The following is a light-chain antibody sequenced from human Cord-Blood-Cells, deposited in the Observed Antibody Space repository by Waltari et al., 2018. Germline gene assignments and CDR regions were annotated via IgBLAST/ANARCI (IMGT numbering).Light chain of an antibody. CDR2: EVS. CDR3: SSYTSSSTLV. Sequence: QSALTQPASVSGSPGQSITISCTGTSSDVGGYNYVSWYQQHPGKAPKLMIYEVSNRPSGVSNRFSGSESGNTVSLTISGLQAEDEADYYCSSYTSSSTLVFGGGTKLTVL. CDR1: SSDVGGYNY. V-gene: IGLV2-14*01. J-gene: IGLJ2*01.